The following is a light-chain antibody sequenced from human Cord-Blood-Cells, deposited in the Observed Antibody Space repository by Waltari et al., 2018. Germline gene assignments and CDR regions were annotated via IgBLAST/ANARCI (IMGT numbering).Light chain of an antibody. V-gene: IGKV1-39*01. Sequence: DIQMTQSPSSLSASVGDRVTITCRASQNISSYLNWYQQKPGKAPKLLIYAASSLQSGVQTRFSGSGSGTDFTLTISSLQPEDFATYYCQQSYSTPLTFGGGTKVEIK. CDR1: QNISSY. CDR2: AAS. J-gene: IGKJ4*01. CDR3: QQSYSTPLT.